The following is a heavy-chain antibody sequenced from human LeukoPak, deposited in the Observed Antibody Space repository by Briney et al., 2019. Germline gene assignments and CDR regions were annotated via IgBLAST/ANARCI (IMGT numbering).Heavy chain of an antibody. J-gene: IGHJ5*02. CDR3: ARDDLLHRNWFDP. Sequence: GRSLRLSCTASGFKFDDYGMTWVRQAPGKGLEWVSDIRGYAHSVRGRFTIYRDNSKNSLYLQMNSLRVKDTAFYYCARDDLLHRNWFDPWGQGTLVTVSS. V-gene: IGHV3-69-1*01. CDR2: IR. CDR1: GFKFDDYG. D-gene: IGHD3-22*01.